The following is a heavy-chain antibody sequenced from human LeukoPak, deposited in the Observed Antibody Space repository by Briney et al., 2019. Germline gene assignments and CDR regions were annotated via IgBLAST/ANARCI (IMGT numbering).Heavy chain of an antibody. J-gene: IGHJ3*02. Sequence: ASVKVSCKASGYTSTGYYMHWVRQAPGQGLGWMGWINPNSGGTNYAQKFQGRVTMTRDTSISTAYMELSRLRSDDTAVYYCARDWREDYVWGSYRKGDAFDIWGQGTMVTVSS. CDR2: INPNSGGT. D-gene: IGHD3-16*02. V-gene: IGHV1-2*02. CDR1: GYTSTGYY. CDR3: ARDWREDYVWGSYRKGDAFDI.